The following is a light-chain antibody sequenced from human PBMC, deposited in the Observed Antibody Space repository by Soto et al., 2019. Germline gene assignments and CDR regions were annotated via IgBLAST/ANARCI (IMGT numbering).Light chain of an antibody. V-gene: IGKV1-6*01. Sequence: PSSLSASVGDRVTITCRASQSISSYLNWYQQKPGKAPKLLIYAASTLQSGVPSRFSASGSGTDFTLTISSLQPEDFATYYCLQDYNYPRTFGPGTKVDIK. CDR2: AAS. CDR3: LQDYNYPRT. J-gene: IGKJ1*01. CDR1: QSISSY.